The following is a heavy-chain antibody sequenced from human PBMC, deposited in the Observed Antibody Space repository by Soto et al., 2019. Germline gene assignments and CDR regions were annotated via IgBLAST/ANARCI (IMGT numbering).Heavy chain of an antibody. J-gene: IGHJ4*02. V-gene: IGHV3-9*01. CDR1: GFRFEQYV. D-gene: IGHD3-10*01. CDR2: VSPTGDTV. CDR3: LKDAPNGSIDD. Sequence: VQVEASGGGLVQPGRSLRLSCAVAGFRFEQYVMHWVRQGPGKGLECVSTVSPTGDTVAYADSVEGRFTVSRDNAKNSLYLQMNSLKGDDTAFYYCLKDAPNGSIDDWGQGPLVTVSS.